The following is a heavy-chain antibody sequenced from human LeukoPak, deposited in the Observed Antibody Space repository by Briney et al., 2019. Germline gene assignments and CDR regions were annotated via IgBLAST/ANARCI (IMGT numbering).Heavy chain of an antibody. Sequence: PGGSLRLSCAASGFIVSSNYMSWVRQAPGKGLEWVSVIYSGGSTYYADSVKGRFTISRDNSKNTLYLQMNSLRAEDTAVYYCARGPYCSGGSCFYAFDIWGQGTMVTVSS. D-gene: IGHD2-15*01. CDR3: ARGPYCSGGSCFYAFDI. J-gene: IGHJ3*02. CDR1: GFIVSSNY. V-gene: IGHV3-53*01. CDR2: IYSGGST.